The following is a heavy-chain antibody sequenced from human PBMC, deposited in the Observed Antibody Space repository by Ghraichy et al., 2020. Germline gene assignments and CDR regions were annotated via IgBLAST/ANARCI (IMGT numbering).Heavy chain of an antibody. Sequence: GESLNISCEASGFAFSSYAMSWVRQAPGKGLEWVSIISGGGTTKYAESVKGRFTISRDNVKKTVYLQMTTLRADDTALYYCAKSLYTSSWTGDSWGQGTLVTVSS. J-gene: IGHJ4*02. CDR2: ISGGGTT. CDR3: AKSLYTSSWTGDS. V-gene: IGHV3-23*01. D-gene: IGHD3-16*01. CDR1: GFAFSSYA.